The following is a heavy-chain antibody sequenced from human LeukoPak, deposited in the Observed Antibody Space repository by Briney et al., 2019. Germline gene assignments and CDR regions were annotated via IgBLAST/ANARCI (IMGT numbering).Heavy chain of an antibody. V-gene: IGHV4-4*07. CDR3: ARDDSTGYGDWFDP. CDR2: IYSSGTT. CDR1: SGSITSYY. D-gene: IGHD6-19*01. J-gene: IGHJ5*02. Sequence: SGTLSLTCTVSSGSITSYYWSWLRQPAGKGLEWIGRIYSSGTTNYNPSLKSRVTMSVDTSKNQFSLKLSSVTAADTAVYYCARDDSTGYGDWFDPWGQGTLVTVSS.